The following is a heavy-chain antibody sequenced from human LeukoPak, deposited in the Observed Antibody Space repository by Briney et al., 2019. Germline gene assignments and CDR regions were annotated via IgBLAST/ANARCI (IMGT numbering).Heavy chain of an antibody. Sequence: GASVKVSCKASGYTFTSYGISWVRQAPGQGLEWMGRIIPILGIANYAQKFQGRVTITADKSTSTAYMELSSLRSEDTAVYYCARARADYYGSGSYAIDYWGQGTLVTVSS. V-gene: IGHV1-69*04. CDR1: GYTFTSYG. CDR2: IIPILGIA. CDR3: ARARADYYGSGSYAIDY. D-gene: IGHD3-10*01. J-gene: IGHJ4*02.